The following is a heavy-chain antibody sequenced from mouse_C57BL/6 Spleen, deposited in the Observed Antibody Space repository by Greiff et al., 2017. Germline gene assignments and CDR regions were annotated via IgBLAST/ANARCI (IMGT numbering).Heavy chain of an antibody. V-gene: IGHV2-4*01. D-gene: IGHD2-10*02. CDR3: ANPYCNYEGYYAMDY. J-gene: IGHJ4*01. CDR2: IWSGGST. CDR1: GFSLTSYG. Sequence: QVQLQQSGPGLVQPSQSLSITCTVSGFSLTSYGVHWVRQPPGKGLEWLGVIWSGGSTDYNAAFISRLSISKDNSKSQVFFKMNSLQADDTAVYYCANPYCNYEGYYAMDYWGQGTSVTVSS.